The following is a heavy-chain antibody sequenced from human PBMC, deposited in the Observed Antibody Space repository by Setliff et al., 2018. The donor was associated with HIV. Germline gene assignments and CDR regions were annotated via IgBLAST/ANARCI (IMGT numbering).Heavy chain of an antibody. D-gene: IGHD6-19*01. V-gene: IGHV1-18*01. J-gene: IGHJ4*02. CDR2: ISAYNGNT. CDR3: ARAAVAGPWRKLDY. CDR1: GYTFTSFG. Sequence: ASVMVSCKASGYTFTSFGISWVRQAPGQGLEWMGRISAYNGNTDHAQRLQGRVTMTTVTSTRTAYMELRSLRSDDTAVYYCARAAVAGPWRKLDYWGQGTLVTVSS.